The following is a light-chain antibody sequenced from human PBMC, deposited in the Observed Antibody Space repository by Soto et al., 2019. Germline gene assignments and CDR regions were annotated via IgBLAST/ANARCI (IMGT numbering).Light chain of an antibody. CDR2: DAS. CDR1: QSVNSN. J-gene: IGKJ4*01. V-gene: IGKV3-11*01. CDR3: QQRSNWPA. Sequence: ELELTQSPATLSLSPGERATLSCRASQSVNSNLAWYQQQPGQPPRLIIYDASRRATGIPARFSGTGSGTDFTPTISRLEPEDLAEYYCQQRSNWPAVGGGTKVDIK.